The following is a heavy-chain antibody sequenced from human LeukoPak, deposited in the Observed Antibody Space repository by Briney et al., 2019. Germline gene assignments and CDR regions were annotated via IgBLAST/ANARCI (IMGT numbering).Heavy chain of an antibody. V-gene: IGHV3-7*04. CDR1: GXTFSKYW. CDR2: INEDGTGK. J-gene: IGHJ4*02. D-gene: IGHD3-22*01. Sequence: GGSLRLSCAASGXTFSKYWMSWVRQAPGKGLEWVAIINEDGTGKYYVDSVKGRFTISRDNAENALYLQMNSLRAEDTAVYYCARDYYDTTGYYYFDYWGQGTLVTVSS. CDR3: ARDYYDTTGYYYFDY.